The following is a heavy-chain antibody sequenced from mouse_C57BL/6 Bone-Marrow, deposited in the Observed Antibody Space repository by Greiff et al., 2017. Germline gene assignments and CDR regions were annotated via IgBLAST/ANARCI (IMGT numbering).Heavy chain of an antibody. V-gene: IGHV1-59*01. CDR3: ARGDSSGYY. Sequence: QVQLQQPGAELVRPGTSVKLSCKASGYTFTSYWMHWVKQRPGQGLEWIGVIDPSDSYTNYNQKFKGKATLTVDTSSSTAYMQLSSLTSEDSAVYYCARGDSSGYYWGQGTTLTVSS. J-gene: IGHJ2*01. CDR1: GYTFTSYW. CDR2: IDPSDSYT. D-gene: IGHD3-2*02.